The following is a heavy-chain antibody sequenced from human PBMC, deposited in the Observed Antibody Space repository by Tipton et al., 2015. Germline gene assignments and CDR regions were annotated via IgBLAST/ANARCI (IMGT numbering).Heavy chain of an antibody. CDR2: IYYSGST. CDR1: SGSISSGGYY. J-gene: IGHJ2*01. Sequence: LRLSCTVSSGSISSGGYYWSWIRQHPGKGLEWIGYIYYSGSTSYNPSLKSRVTISVDTSKNQFSLKLSSVTAADTAVYYCARNSYYYDSSGYYQVWYSDLWGRGTLVTVSS. V-gene: IGHV4-31*03. CDR3: ARNSYYYDSSGYYQVWYSDL. D-gene: IGHD3-22*01.